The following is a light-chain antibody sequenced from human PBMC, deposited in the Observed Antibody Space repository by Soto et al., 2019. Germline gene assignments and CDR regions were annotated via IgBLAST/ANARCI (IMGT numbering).Light chain of an antibody. CDR2: EVS. Sequence: ALTQPASVSGSPGQSITISCTVTSSDVGSYNLVSWYQQHPGKAPKLMIYEVSNRPSGVSHRFSGSKSGNTASLTISGLQAEDEADYYCSSYTGSSTLFFGTGTKVTVL. CDR3: SSYTGSSTLF. J-gene: IGLJ1*01. V-gene: IGLV2-14*02. CDR1: SSDVGSYNL.